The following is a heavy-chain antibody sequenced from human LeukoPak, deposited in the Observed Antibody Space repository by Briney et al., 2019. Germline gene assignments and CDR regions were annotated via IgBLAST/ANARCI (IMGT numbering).Heavy chain of an antibody. CDR2: IYYSGST. V-gene: IGHV4-39*01. Sequence: SETLSLTCTVSGGSISSSSYYWGWIRQPPGKGLEWIGSIYYSGSTYYNPSLKSRVTISVDTSKNQFSLKLSSVSAADTAVYYCARHIIVADFFDYWGQGTLVTVSS. CDR3: ARHIIVADFFDY. CDR1: GGSISSSSYY. D-gene: IGHD5-12*01. J-gene: IGHJ4*02.